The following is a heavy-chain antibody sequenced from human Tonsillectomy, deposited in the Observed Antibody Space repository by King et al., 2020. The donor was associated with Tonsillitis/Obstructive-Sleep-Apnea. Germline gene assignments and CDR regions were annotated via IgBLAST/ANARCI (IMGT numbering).Heavy chain of an antibody. Sequence: VQLVESGGGVVQPGRSLRLSCAASGFTFSSYGMHWVRQAPGKGLEWVAVISSDGSNKYYADSVKGRFTISRDNSKNTLYLQMNSLRAEDTALYYCAKSGMAIILYYLDYWGQGTLVTVSS. D-gene: IGHD5-24*01. J-gene: IGHJ4*02. V-gene: IGHV3-30*18. CDR3: AKSGMAIILYYLDY. CDR2: ISSDGSNK. CDR1: GFTFSSYG.